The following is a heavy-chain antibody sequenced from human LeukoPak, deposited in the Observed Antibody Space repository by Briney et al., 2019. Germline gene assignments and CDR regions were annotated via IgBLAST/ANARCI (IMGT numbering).Heavy chain of an antibody. CDR2: TYYRSKWYY. V-gene: IGHV6-1*01. CDR1: GDSVSSNSAA. D-gene: IGHD4-17*01. Sequence: SQTLSLTCAIPGDSVSSNSAAWNWIRQSPSRGLEWLGRTYYRSKWYYDYAISVKSRITINGDTSKNQFSLQLNSVTPEDTAVYYCARGSHGDYVSLFQHWGQGTLVTVSS. J-gene: IGHJ1*01. CDR3: ARGSHGDYVSLFQH.